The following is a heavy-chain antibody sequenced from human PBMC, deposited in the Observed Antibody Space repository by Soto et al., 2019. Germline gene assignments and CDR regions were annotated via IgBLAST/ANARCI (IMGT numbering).Heavy chain of an antibody. CDR2: IFPSDSDT. V-gene: IGHV5-51*01. CDR3: ATLDGDFDY. D-gene: IGHD4-17*01. CDR1: GYSFNTFW. J-gene: IGHJ4*02. Sequence: GESLKISCQGSGYSFNTFWIGWVRQMPGKGLEWMGIIFPSDSDTRYSPAFQGQVTISADKSISTAYLQWGSLRASDTAMYYCATLDGDFDYWGQGTLVTVSS.